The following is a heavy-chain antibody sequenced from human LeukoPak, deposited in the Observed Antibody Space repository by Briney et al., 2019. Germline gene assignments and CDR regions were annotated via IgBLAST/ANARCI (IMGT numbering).Heavy chain of an antibody. D-gene: IGHD6-19*01. V-gene: IGHV3-11*04. Sequence: GGSLRLSCASSGFTFSDYFMTWIRQAPGKGLEWVSYISGSGSNKYYADSVKGRFTISRDNAKNSLYLQMNSLRVEDTAVYYCATSQSSVAGIVGDWGQGTLVTVSS. CDR3: ATSQSSVAGIVGD. CDR1: GFTFSDYF. J-gene: IGHJ4*02. CDR2: ISGSGSNK.